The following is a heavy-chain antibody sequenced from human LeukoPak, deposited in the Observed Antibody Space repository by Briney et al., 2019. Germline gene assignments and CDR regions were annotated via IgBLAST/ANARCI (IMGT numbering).Heavy chain of an antibody. CDR1: GFTFSIYG. J-gene: IGHJ5*02. V-gene: IGHV3-30*18. CDR3: AEDRPWFDP. D-gene: IGHD6-6*01. Sequence: GGSLRLSCAASGFTFSIYGMHWVRQAPGKGLEWVAVISYDGSNKYYADSVKGRFTISRDNSKNTLYLQMNNLRAEDTAVYYCAEDRPWFDPWGQGTLVTVSS. CDR2: ISYDGSNK.